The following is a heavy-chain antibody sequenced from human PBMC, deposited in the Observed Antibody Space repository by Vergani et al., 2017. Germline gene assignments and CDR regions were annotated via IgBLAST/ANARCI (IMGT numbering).Heavy chain of an antibody. D-gene: IGHD6-19*01. J-gene: IGHJ1*01. CDR3: TRHGRSGWAGYFQH. CDR1: GVSIGSNSYY. Sequence: QLQLQESGPGLVKPSETLSLTCTVSGVSIGSNSYYWGWLRQPPGKGLEWIGTIYYTGTTYYNEAHKSRLTISVDTSKNQFSLNLTSVTAADTAVYYCTRHGRSGWAGYFQHWGQGTLVTVSS. CDR2: IYYTGTT. V-gene: IGHV4-39*01.